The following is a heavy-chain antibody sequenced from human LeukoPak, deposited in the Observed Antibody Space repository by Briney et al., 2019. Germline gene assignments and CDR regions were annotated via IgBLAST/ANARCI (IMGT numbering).Heavy chain of an antibody. D-gene: IGHD5-24*01. CDR1: GGTFSSHA. CDR2: IIPIFGAA. J-gene: IGHJ6*02. CDR3: AQLGRPPGLYYYYGMDV. Sequence: GASVKVSCKASGGTFSSHAISWVRQAPGQGLEWMGGIIPIFGAANYAQKFQGRVTITTDESTSTAYMELSSLRSEDTAVYYCAQLGRPPGLYYYYGMDVWGQGTTVTVSS. V-gene: IGHV1-69*05.